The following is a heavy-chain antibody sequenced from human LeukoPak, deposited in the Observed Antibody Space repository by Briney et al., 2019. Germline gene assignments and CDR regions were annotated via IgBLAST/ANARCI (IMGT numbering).Heavy chain of an antibody. J-gene: IGHJ4*02. CDR3: ARSPSGSKAAKY. CDR2: INPNSGGT. CDR1: GYTFTGYY. V-gene: IGHV1-2*02. D-gene: IGHD6-13*01. Sequence: GASVKVSCKASGYTFTGYYMHWVRQAPGQGLEWMGWINPNSGGTNYAQEFQGRVTMTRDTSISTAYMELSRLRSDDTAVYYCARSPSGSKAAKYWGQGTLVTVSS.